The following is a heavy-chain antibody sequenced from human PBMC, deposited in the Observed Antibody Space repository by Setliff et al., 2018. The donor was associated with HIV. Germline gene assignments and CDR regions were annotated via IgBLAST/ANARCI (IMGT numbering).Heavy chain of an antibody. CDR1: GGSISSYY. J-gene: IGHJ3*02. Sequence: SETLSLTCTVSGGSISSYYWSWIRQPAGKGLEWIGYIYYSGSTNYNPSLKSRVTISVDTSKNQFSLKLSSVTAADTAVYYCARNPCSGGSCPDAFDIWGQGTMVTVSS. CDR2: IYYSGST. D-gene: IGHD2-15*01. V-gene: IGHV4-59*01. CDR3: ARNPCSGGSCPDAFDI.